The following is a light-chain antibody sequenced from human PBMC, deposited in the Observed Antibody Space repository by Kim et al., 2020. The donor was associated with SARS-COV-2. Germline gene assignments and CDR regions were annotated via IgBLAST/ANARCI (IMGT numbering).Light chain of an antibody. CDR2: GAS. CDR1: RNINFY. V-gene: IGKV1-39*01. Sequence: ASVGDRVTITCRASRNINFYLNWYQQKPGKAPNLLIYGASSLGNGVPLRFSGSGSGTDFTLTINSLQPEDFATYYCQQTYSTPITFGQGTRLEIK. J-gene: IGKJ5*01. CDR3: QQTYSTPIT.